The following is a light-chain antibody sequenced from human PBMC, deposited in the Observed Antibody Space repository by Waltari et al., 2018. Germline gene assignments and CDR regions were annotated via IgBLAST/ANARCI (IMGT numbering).Light chain of an antibody. V-gene: IGLV2-23*03. Sequence: QSALTQPASVSGSPGQSITISCTGTSSDLGSYNLVSWYQQHPGKAPRLIIYEGNKRPSGVSTRFSGSKSGNTASLTISGLQADDEANYHCCSFAGYTNFVAFGGGTKVTVL. CDR3: CSFAGYTNFVA. CDR1: SSDLGSYNL. CDR2: EGN. J-gene: IGLJ2*01.